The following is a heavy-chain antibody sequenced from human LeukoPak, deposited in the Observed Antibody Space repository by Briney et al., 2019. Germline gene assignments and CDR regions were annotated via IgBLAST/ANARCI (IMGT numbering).Heavy chain of an antibody. J-gene: IGHJ4*02. V-gene: IGHV1-2*02. CDR2: INPNSGGT. CDR1: GYTFTGYY. D-gene: IGHD5-12*01. Sequence: GASAKVSCKASGYTFTGYYMHWVRQAPGQGLEWMGWINPNSGGTNYAQKFQGRVTMTRDTSISTAYMELSRLRSDDTAVYYCARDRVLLGGYDYPDYWGQGTLVTVSS. CDR3: ARDRVLLGGYDYPDY.